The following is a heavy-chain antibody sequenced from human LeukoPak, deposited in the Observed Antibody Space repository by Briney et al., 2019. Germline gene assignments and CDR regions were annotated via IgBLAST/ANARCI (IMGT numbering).Heavy chain of an antibody. CDR2: IYYRGST. CDR3: ASVLGTTIFDY. CDR1: GVSISSISYH. J-gene: IGHJ4*02. Sequence: SETLSLTCTVSGVSISSISYHWGWIRPPPGKGLEGIGSIYYRGSTYYNPSLKSRVTISVDTSKNQFSLQLSSVTAAETAVYYCASVLGTTIFDYWGQGTLVTVSS. V-gene: IGHV4-39*01. D-gene: IGHD7-27*01.